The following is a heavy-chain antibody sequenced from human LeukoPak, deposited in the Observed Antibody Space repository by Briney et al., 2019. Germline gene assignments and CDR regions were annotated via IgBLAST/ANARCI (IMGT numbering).Heavy chain of an antibody. CDR3: AKVTPASYYFDY. CDR2: ISNTGATT. J-gene: IGHJ4*02. CDR1: GITFSSSA. V-gene: IGHV3-23*01. D-gene: IGHD4-17*01. Sequence: GGSLRLSCVAAGITFSSSAMSWVRQAPGKGLEWVSHISNTGATTYYADSVKGRFTISRDNSKNTLYLQMNSLRDEDTAVYYCAKVTPASYYFDYWGQGTLVTVSS.